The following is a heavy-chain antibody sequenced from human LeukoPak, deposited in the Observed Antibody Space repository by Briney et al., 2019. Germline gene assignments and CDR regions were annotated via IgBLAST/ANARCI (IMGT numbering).Heavy chain of an antibody. CDR1: GGSISSGSYY. CDR3: ARDYAVPYYYYYMDV. V-gene: IGHV4-61*02. CDR2: IYTSGST. D-gene: IGHD4-17*01. J-gene: IGHJ6*03. Sequence: PSQTLSLTCTVSGGSISSGSYYWSWIRQPAGKGLGWIGRIYTSGSTNYNPSLKSRVTISVDTSKNQFSLKLSSVTAADTAVYYCARDYAVPYYYYYMDVWGKGTTVTVSS.